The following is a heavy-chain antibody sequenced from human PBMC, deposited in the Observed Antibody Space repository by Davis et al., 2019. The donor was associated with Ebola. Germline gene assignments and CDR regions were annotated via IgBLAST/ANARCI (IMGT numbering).Heavy chain of an antibody. CDR3: ATYLYGSGRTFDF. V-gene: IGHV3-30*03. J-gene: IGHJ4*01. D-gene: IGHD3-10*01. Sequence: GESLKISCAASGFTFSNYGMHWVRQAPGKGLEWVAVISYDGSNKYYADSVKGRFTISRDNSKNTLYLQMNSLRVEDTALYYCATYLYGSGRTFDFWGQGTQVTVSS. CDR2: ISYDGSNK. CDR1: GFTFSNYG.